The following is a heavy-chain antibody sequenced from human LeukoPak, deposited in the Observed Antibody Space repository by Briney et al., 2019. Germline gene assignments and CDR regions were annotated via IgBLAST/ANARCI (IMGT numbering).Heavy chain of an antibody. CDR2: IYPGDSDT. CDR1: GYSFTSYW. J-gene: IGHJ5*02. V-gene: IGHV5-51*01. D-gene: IGHD2-2*02. CDR3: ARSVVPAAILWFDP. Sequence: GESLKISCKGSGYSFTSYWIGWVRQMPGKGLEWMGIIYPGDSDTRYSPSFQAHVTISADKSISTAYLQWSSLKASDTAMYYCARSVVPAAILWFDPWGQGTLVTVSS.